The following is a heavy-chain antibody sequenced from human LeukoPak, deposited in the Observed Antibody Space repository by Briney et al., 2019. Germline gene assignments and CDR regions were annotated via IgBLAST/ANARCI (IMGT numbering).Heavy chain of an antibody. CDR1: GFTFSSYV. CDR2: ISGSGFTT. V-gene: IGHV3-23*01. D-gene: IGHD3-3*01. Sequence: GGSLRLSCAASGFTFSSYVMSWVRQAPGKGLEWVSGISGSGFTTYYADSVKGRFTISRDNSRNTVHLEMNRLRPEDTAVYYCAKGGRITLFGVVDSWGQGTLVTVSS. J-gene: IGHJ5*01. CDR3: AKGGRITLFGVVDS.